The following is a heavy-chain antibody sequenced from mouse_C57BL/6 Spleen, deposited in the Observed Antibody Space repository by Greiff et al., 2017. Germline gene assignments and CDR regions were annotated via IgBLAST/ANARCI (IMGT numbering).Heavy chain of an antibody. CDR2: ISSGSSTI. CDR3: ARLCGDYYAMDY. Sequence: VKLEESGGGLVKPGGSLKLSCAASGFTFSDYGMHWVRQAPEKGLEWVAYISSGSSTIYYADTVKGRFTISRDNAKNTLFLQMTSLRSEDTAMYYCARLCGDYYAMDYWGQGTSVTVSS. V-gene: IGHV5-17*01. D-gene: IGHD6-5*01. J-gene: IGHJ4*01. CDR1: GFTFSDYG.